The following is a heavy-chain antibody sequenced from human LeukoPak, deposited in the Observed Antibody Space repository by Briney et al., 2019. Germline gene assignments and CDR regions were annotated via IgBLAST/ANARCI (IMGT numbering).Heavy chain of an antibody. V-gene: IGHV1-46*03. J-gene: IGHJ5*02. D-gene: IGHD2-21*01. CDR3: ARGGHIVVVIATSWFDP. CDR2: INPSGGST. CDR1: GYTFTSYY. Sequence: ASVKVSCKASGYTFTSYYMHWVRQAPGQGLEWMGIINPSGGSTSYAQKFQGRVTMTRDTSTSTVYMELSSLRSEDTAVYYCARGGHIVVVIATSWFDPWGQGTPVTVSS.